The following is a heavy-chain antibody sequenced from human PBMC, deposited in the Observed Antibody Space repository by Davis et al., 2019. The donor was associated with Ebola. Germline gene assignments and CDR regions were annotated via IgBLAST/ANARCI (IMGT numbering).Heavy chain of an antibody. J-gene: IGHJ4*02. V-gene: IGHV3-23*01. CDR2: ISGRGGST. Sequence: GESLKISCAASGFTFSSYAMSWVRQAPGKGLEWVSAISGRGGSTYYADSVKGRFTLSRDNAKNSLYLQMNSLRAEDTAVYYCASDFWSGYYVYYWGQGTLVTVSS. CDR3: ASDFWSGYYVYY. CDR1: GFTFSSYA. D-gene: IGHD3-3*01.